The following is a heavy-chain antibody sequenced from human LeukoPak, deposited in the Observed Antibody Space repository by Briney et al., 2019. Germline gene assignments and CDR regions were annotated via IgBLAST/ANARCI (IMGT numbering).Heavy chain of an antibody. CDR2: INPSGGTT. CDR1: GYTFTSYY. D-gene: IGHD3-22*01. V-gene: IGHV1-46*01. J-gene: IGHJ4*02. Sequence: ASVKVSCKASGYTFTSYYMHWVRQAPGQGLEWMAIINPSGGTTNYAQKFQGRVTMTRDTSTSTVYMELTSLRSEDTAVYYCARGFRPSYDSSGYYYPGDYWGQGALVTVSS. CDR3: ARGFRPSYDSSGYYYPGDY.